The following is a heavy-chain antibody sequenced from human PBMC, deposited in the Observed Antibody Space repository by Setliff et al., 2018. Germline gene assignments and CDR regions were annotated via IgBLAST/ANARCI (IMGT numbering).Heavy chain of an antibody. V-gene: IGHV3-30*04. CDR3: TRGTFSDFWSGDYYDY. CDR1: GFTFSSYA. D-gene: IGHD3-3*01. J-gene: IGHJ4*02. CDR2: ISYDGSNK. Sequence: GGSLRLSCAASGFTFSSYAMHWVRQAPGKGLKWVAVISYDGSNKYYADSVKGRFTISRDNSKNSLYRQMNSLRAGDTAVYYCTRGTFSDFWSGDYYDYWGQGTLVTVSS.